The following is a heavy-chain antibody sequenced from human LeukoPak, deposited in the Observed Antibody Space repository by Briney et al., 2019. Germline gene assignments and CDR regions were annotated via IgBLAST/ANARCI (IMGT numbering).Heavy chain of an antibody. V-gene: IGHV3-9*01. D-gene: IGHD6-13*01. CDR2: ISYNSANI. CDR1: GFIFDDYA. J-gene: IGHJ4*02. Sequence: GRSLRLSCAASGFIFDDYAMHWVRQAPGKGLEWVSGISYNSANIGYADSVKGRFTISRDNARNSLYLRMNSLRAEDTALYYCAKDIYSAALSSVDYWGQGTLVTVSS. CDR3: AKDIYSAALSSVDY.